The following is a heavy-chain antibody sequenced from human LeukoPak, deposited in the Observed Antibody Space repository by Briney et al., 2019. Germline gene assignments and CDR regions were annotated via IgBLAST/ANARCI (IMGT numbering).Heavy chain of an antibody. CDR2: IRSKAYGGTT. Sequence: GGSLRLSCTASGFTFCDYAMSWVRQAPGKGLEWVGFIRSKAYGGTTEYAASVKGRFTISRDDSKSIAYLQMNSLKTEDTAVYYCTSTDMALFTDFDYWGQGTLVTVSS. CDR3: TSTDMALFTDFDY. V-gene: IGHV3-49*04. CDR1: GFTFCDYA. D-gene: IGHD2-21*01. J-gene: IGHJ4*02.